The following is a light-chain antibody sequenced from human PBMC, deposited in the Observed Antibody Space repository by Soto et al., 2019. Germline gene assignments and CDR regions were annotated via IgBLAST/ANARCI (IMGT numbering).Light chain of an antibody. CDR3: QQYNSPWT. CDR2: QAS. CDR1: QSISSW. V-gene: IGKV1-5*03. J-gene: IGKJ1*01. Sequence: DIQMTQSPSTLSASVGDRVTITCRASQSISSWLAWYQQKPGKAPKLLIYQASSLESGVPSRFSGSGSGTECTLTISSLQPDYFATYYCQQYNSPWTFGPGTKVEIK.